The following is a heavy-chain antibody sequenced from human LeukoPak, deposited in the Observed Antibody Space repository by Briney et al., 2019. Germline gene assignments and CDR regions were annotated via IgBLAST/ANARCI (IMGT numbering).Heavy chain of an antibody. V-gene: IGHV4-59*01. CDR3: ARYNYGRLDY. D-gene: IGHD5-18*01. Sequence: PSETLSLTCAVYGGSFSGYYWSWIRQPPGKGLEWIGYIYYSGSTNYNPSLKSRVTISVDTSKNQFSLKLISVTAADTAVYYCARYNYGRLDYWGQGTLVTVSS. CDR1: GGSFSGYY. J-gene: IGHJ4*02. CDR2: IYYSGST.